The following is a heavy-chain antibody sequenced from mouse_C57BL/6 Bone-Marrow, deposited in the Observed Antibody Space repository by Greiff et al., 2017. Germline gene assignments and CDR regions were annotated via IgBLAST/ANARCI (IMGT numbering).Heavy chain of an antibody. CDR1: GYTFTEYT. V-gene: IGHV1-62-2*01. Sequence: VKLQQSGAELVKPGASVKLSCKASGYTFTEYTIHWVKQRSGQGLEWIGWFYPGSGSIKYNEKFKDKATLTADKSSSTVYMELSRLTSEDSAVYFCARHEDKADGYYDYAMDYWGQGTSVTVSS. J-gene: IGHJ4*01. D-gene: IGHD2-3*01. CDR2: FYPGSGSI. CDR3: ARHEDKADGYYDYAMDY.